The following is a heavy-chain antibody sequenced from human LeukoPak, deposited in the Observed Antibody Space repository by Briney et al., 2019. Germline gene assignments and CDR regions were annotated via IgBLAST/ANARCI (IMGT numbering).Heavy chain of an antibody. CDR3: ARDSPSRYCSGGSCPDY. D-gene: IGHD2-15*01. V-gene: IGHV3-48*01. CDR1: GFTFSSYS. J-gene: IGHJ4*02. CDR2: ISSSSSSTI. Sequence: GGSLRLSCAASGFTFSSYSMNWVRQAPGKGLEWVSYISSSSSSTIYYADSVKGRFTISRDNAKNSLYLQMNSLRAEDTAVYYCARDSPSRYCSGGSCPDYWGQGTLVTVSS.